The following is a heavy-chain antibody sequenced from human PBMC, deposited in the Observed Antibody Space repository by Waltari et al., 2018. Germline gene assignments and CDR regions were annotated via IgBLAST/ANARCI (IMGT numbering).Heavy chain of an antibody. J-gene: IGHJ4*02. CDR3: ARGGVGSTAGFDY. V-gene: IGHV6-1*01. Sequence: QVQLQQSGPGLVTPSQTPSLTCAISGASLSSNSAAWTWIRQAPSRGLEWLGRTYYRSKWYNEYAVSVKSRININPDISKNQFSLQLNSVTPEDTAVYYCARGGVGSTAGFDYWGQETLVTVSS. CDR2: TYYRSKWYN. CDR1: GASLSSNSAA. D-gene: IGHD1-26*01.